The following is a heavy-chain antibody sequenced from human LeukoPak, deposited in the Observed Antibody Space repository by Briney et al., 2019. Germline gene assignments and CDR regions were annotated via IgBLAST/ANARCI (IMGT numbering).Heavy chain of an antibody. CDR3: ARLNYDFWSGYYDADY. J-gene: IGHJ4*02. CDR1: GYTFTSYG. V-gene: IGHV1-18*01. D-gene: IGHD3-3*01. Sequence: ASVKVSCKASGYTFTSYGISWVRQAPGQGLEWMGWISAYNGNTNYALKLQGRVTMTTDTSTSTAYMELRSLRSDDTAVYYCARLNYDFWSGYYDADYWGQGTLVTVSS. CDR2: ISAYNGNT.